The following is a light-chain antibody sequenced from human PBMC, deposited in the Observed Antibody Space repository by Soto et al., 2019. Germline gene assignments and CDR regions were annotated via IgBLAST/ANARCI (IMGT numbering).Light chain of an antibody. CDR1: QSVSSN. V-gene: IGKV3-15*01. CDR2: GAS. CDR3: QQYNNWTLT. J-gene: IGKJ4*01. Sequence: EIVMTQSPATLSVSPGERATLSCRASQSVSSNLAWYQQKPGQAPRLLIYGASIRATGIPARFSGSGSGTEFTLTISSLQSEDFAVYYCQQYNNWTLTFGAGTKVEIK.